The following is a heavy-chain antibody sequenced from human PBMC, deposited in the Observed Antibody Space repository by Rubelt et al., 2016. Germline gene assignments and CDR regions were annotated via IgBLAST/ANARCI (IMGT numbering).Heavy chain of an antibody. CDR3: ASRGYCSSTSCYWAAFDI. CDR1: GGSISSSSYY. V-gene: IGHV4-39*07. Sequence: QLQLQESGPGLVKPSETLSLTCTVSGGSISSSSYYWGWIRQPPGKGLEWIGSIYYSGSTYYNPPLKGRVTISVDTSKTQFSLKLSSVTAADTAVYYCASRGYCSSTSCYWAAFDIWGQGTMVTVSS. J-gene: IGHJ3*02. CDR2: IYYSGST. D-gene: IGHD2-2*01.